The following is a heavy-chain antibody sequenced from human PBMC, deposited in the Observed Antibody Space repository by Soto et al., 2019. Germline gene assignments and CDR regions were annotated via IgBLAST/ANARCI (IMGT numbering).Heavy chain of an antibody. CDR2: ISAYNGNT. J-gene: IGHJ5*02. D-gene: IGHD3-3*01. V-gene: IGHV1-18*01. CDR1: GYTFTSCG. Sequence: ASVKVSCTASGYTFTSCGSSWVRQAPGQGLEWMGWISAYNGNTNYAQKLQGRVTMTTDTSTSTAYMELRSLRSDDTAVYYCARVDYDFWSGYSNWFDPWGQGTLVTVSS. CDR3: ARVDYDFWSGYSNWFDP.